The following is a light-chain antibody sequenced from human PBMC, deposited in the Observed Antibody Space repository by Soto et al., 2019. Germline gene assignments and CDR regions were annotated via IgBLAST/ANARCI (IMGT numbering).Light chain of an antibody. Sequence: DIQMTQAPSTLSASVGYRVTITCRASQSINNWLAWYQQKPGKAPNLLIYKASNLESTVPSRFSGCGAGTVCSRTSSSLQTDDFATYYCQQYKGYPWTFVQGRKVEI. CDR3: QQYKGYPWT. V-gene: IGKV1-5*03. CDR2: KAS. J-gene: IGKJ1*01. CDR1: QSINNW.